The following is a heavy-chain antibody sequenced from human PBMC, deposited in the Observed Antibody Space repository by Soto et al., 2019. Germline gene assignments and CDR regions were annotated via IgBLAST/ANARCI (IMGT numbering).Heavy chain of an antibody. D-gene: IGHD6-19*01. J-gene: IGHJ4*02. CDR3: ARSIAVAGTTLIDY. Sequence: QVQLQESGPGLVKPSETLSLTCTVSGGSISSYYWSWIRQPPGKGLEWIGYIYYSGSTNYNPSLKSRVTISVDTSKNQFSLKLSSVTAADTAVYYCARSIAVAGTTLIDYWGQGTLVTVSS. CDR1: GGSISSYY. V-gene: IGHV4-59*01. CDR2: IYYSGST.